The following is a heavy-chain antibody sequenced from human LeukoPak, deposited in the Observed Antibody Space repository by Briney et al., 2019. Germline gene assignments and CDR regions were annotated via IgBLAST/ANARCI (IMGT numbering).Heavy chain of an antibody. V-gene: IGHV3-23*01. CDR3: ATSSSSGCYYERGMVDY. Sequence: PGGSLRLSCAASGFTFSSYGMSWVRQAPGKGLEWVSAISGSGGSTYYADSVKGRFTISRDNSKNTLYLQMNSLRAEDTAVYYCATSSSSGCYYERGMVDYWGQGTLVTVSS. J-gene: IGHJ4*02. D-gene: IGHD3-22*01. CDR1: GFTFSSYG. CDR2: ISGSGGST.